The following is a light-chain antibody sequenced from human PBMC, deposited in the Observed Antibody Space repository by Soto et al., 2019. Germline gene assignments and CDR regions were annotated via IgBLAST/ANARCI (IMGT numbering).Light chain of an antibody. CDR2: KAS. CDR1: QVIGND. J-gene: IGKJ4*01. Sequence: DIQMTQSPSSLSASVGDRVTITCRASQVIGNDLGWYQQKPGKAPKLLIYKASSLESGVPSRFSGSGSGTEFTLTISSLQPDDFATYYCQQYNSYSLTFGGGTKVEIK. CDR3: QQYNSYSLT. V-gene: IGKV1-5*03.